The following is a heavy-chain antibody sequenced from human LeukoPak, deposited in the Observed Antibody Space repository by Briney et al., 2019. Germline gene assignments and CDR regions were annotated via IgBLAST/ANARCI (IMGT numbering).Heavy chain of an antibody. Sequence: PSETLSLTCAVYGGSFSGYYWSWIRQPPGKGLEWIGEINHSGSTNYNPSLKSRVTISVDTSKNQFSLKLSSVTAADTAVYYCARVLGGSTSYFLPLYYFDYWGQGTLVTVSS. CDR1: GGSFSGYY. D-gene: IGHD2-2*01. V-gene: IGHV4-34*01. CDR2: INHSGST. CDR3: ARVLGGSTSYFLPLYYFDY. J-gene: IGHJ4*02.